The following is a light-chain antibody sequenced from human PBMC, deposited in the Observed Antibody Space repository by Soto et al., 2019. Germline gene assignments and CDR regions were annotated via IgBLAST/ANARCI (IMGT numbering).Light chain of an antibody. CDR2: AAA. CDR1: QNIKNY. Sequence: DIQMTQSPSSLSASVGDRVTMTCRASQNIKNYLNWYQQKPGKAPKLLIFAAANLETGIPSRFSGSGSGTDFTLSVSNLQPEDFATYYCQQTYMTPPWTFGQGTRVES. V-gene: IGKV1-39*01. CDR3: QQTYMTPPWT. J-gene: IGKJ1*01.